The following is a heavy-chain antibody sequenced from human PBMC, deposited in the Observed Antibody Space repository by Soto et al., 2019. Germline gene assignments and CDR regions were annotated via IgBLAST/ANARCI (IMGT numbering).Heavy chain of an antibody. Sequence: QVQLVESGGGVVQPGRSLRLSCAASGFTFSSYGMHWVRQAPGKGLEWVAVIWYDGSNKYYADSVKGRFTISRDNSKNKLYLQMNSLRAEDTAIYYCARGRTGVGYYFDYWGQGTLVTVSS. D-gene: IGHD7-27*01. CDR3: ARGRTGVGYYFDY. CDR1: GFTFSSYG. CDR2: IWYDGSNK. J-gene: IGHJ4*02. V-gene: IGHV3-33*01.